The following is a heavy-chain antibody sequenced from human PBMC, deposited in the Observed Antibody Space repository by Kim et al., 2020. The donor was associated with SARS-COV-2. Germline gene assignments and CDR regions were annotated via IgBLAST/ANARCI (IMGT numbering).Heavy chain of an antibody. Sequence: GGSLRLSCAASGFTFSSYSMNWVRQAPGKGLEWVSYISSSSSTIYYADSVKGRFTISRDNAKNSLYLQMNSLRDEDTAVYYCARDLGDIVVVVAALDYWGQGTLVTVSS. D-gene: IGHD2-15*01. CDR3: ARDLGDIVVVVAALDY. CDR2: ISSSSSTI. CDR1: GFTFSSYS. V-gene: IGHV3-48*02. J-gene: IGHJ4*02.